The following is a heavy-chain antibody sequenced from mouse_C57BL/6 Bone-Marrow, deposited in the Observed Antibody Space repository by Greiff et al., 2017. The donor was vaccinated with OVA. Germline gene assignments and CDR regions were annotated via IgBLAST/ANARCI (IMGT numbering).Heavy chain of an antibody. CDR1: GYSITSGYD. D-gene: IGHD1-1*01. V-gene: IGHV3-1*01. CDR2: ISYSGST. Sequence: EVQLQQSGPGMVKPSQSLSLTCTVTGYSITSGYDWHWIRHIPGNKLEWMGYISYSGSTNYNPYLKSRISITHDTSKNHFFLKLNSVTTEDTATYYCARELRFYYFDYWGQGTTLTVSS. CDR3: ARELRFYYFDY. J-gene: IGHJ2*01.